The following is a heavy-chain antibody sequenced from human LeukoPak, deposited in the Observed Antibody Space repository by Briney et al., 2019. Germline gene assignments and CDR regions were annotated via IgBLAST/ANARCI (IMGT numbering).Heavy chain of an antibody. V-gene: IGHV3-23*01. D-gene: IGHD3-22*01. CDR3: ARAMNYYDSSGYFVYFDY. J-gene: IGHJ4*02. Sequence: PGGSLRLSCAASGFTFSSYVMRWVRQAPGKGLEWVSDISGGGDSTYYADSVKGRFTISRDNSKNSLYLQMNSLRAEDTAVYYCARAMNYYDSSGYFVYFDYWGQGTLVTVSS. CDR1: GFTFSSYV. CDR2: ISGGGDST.